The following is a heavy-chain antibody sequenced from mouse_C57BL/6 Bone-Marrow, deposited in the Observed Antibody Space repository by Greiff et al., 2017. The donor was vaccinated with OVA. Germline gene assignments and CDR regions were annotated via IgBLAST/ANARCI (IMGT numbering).Heavy chain of an antibody. CDR2: IRNKPNGSTT. D-gene: IGHD1-1*01. CDR3: ARYKGRVAVDYFDY. Sequence: EVHLVESGGGLVQPGDSLSLSCAASGFTFTNHYMSWVRQPPGKALEWLAFIRNKPNGSTTEYSASVKGRFTISRDNSQSILYLQMNALRAEDSATYYCARYKGRVAVDYFDYWGQGTALTVSS. V-gene: IGHV7-3*01. CDR1: GFTFTNHY. J-gene: IGHJ2*01.